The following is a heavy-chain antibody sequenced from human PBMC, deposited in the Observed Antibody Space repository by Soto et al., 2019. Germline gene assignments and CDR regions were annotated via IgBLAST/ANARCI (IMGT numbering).Heavy chain of an antibody. Sequence: PSETLSLTCAVYGGSFSGYYWSWIRQPPGKGLEWIGEINHSGSTNYNPSLKSRVTISVDTSKNQFSLKLSSVTAADTAVYYCARELGYSGYVSLDYWGQGTPVT. V-gene: IGHV4-34*01. CDR1: GGSFSGYY. J-gene: IGHJ4*02. CDR3: ARELGYSGYVSLDY. CDR2: INHSGST. D-gene: IGHD5-12*01.